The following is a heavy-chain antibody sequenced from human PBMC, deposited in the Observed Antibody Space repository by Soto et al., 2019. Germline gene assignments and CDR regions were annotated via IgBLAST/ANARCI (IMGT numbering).Heavy chain of an antibody. CDR3: ARGTTSLYFDL. CDR2: IFYTGST. Sequence: QVQLQESGPGLVTPSETLSLTCTVSGGSISNYYWTWIRQPPGKGLEWIGYIFYTGSTNYNPSLKSRVTISVDTSKNQFSLKLTSVTAADTALYYCARGTTSLYFDLWGRGTLVTVSS. D-gene: IGHD1-1*01. CDR1: GGSISNYY. V-gene: IGHV4-59*01. J-gene: IGHJ2*01.